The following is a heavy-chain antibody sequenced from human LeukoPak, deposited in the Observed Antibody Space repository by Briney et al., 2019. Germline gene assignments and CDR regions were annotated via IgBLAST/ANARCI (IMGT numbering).Heavy chain of an antibody. D-gene: IGHD2-2*02. CDR1: GYTFTSYD. J-gene: IGHJ6*03. Sequence: ASVKVSCKASGYTFTSYDINWVRQAPGQGLEWMGWINPNSGGTNYAQKFQGRVTMTRDTSISTAYMELSRLRSDDTAVYYCARDSGYCSSTSCYTPYYYYYYMDVWGKGTTVTVSS. CDR2: INPNSGGT. CDR3: ARDSGYCSSTSCYTPYYYYYYMDV. V-gene: IGHV1-2*02.